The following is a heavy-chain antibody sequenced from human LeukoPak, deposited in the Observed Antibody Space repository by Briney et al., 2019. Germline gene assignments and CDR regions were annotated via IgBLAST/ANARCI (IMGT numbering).Heavy chain of an antibody. V-gene: IGHV1-18*01. Sequence: GASVKVSCKASGYTFTSYGISWVRQAPGQGLEWMGWISAYNGNANYAQKFQGRVTSTTDTSTSTAYMELRSLRSDDTAVYYCARNHYYDILTGYVTYGMDVWGQGTTVTVSS. CDR1: GYTFTSYG. D-gene: IGHD3-9*01. CDR3: ARNHYYDILTGYVTYGMDV. J-gene: IGHJ6*02. CDR2: ISAYNGNA.